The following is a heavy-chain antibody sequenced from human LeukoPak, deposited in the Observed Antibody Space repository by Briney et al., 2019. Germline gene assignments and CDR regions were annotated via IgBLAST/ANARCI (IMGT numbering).Heavy chain of an antibody. Sequence: SETLSLTCTVSGGSISSGSYYWSWIRQPAGKGLEWIGRIYISGSTNYNPSLKSRVTISLDTSRNQFSLKLSSVTAADTAVYFCARGPYSYDSSGAFDIWGQGTMVTVSS. J-gene: IGHJ3*02. CDR2: IYISGST. V-gene: IGHV4-61*02. CDR1: GGSISSGSYY. D-gene: IGHD3-22*01. CDR3: ARGPYSYDSSGAFDI.